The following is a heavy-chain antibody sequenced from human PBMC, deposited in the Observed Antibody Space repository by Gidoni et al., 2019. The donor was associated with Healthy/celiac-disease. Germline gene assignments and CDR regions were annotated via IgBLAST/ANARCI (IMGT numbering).Heavy chain of an antibody. Sequence: QVQLQQWGAGLLKPSETLSLTCAVYGGSFSGYYWSWIRQPPGKGLEWIGEINHSGSTNYNPSLKSRVTISVDTSKNQFSLKLSSVTAADTAVYYCARGLLVVVPAAIGGAFDIWGQGTMVTVSS. D-gene: IGHD2-2*02. CDR1: GGSFSGYY. CDR2: INHSGST. CDR3: ARGLLVVVPAAIGGAFDI. V-gene: IGHV4-34*01. J-gene: IGHJ3*02.